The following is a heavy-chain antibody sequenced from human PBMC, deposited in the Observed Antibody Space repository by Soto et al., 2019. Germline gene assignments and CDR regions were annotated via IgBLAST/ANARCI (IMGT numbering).Heavy chain of an antibody. V-gene: IGHV3-74*01. Sequence: EVQLVESGGGLVQTGGSLRLSCAASGFTFSSYWMHWVRQAPGKGLVWVSRINSDGSSTSYADSVKGRFTISRDNAKNTLYRQMNSLRAEDTAVYYCAIRASYYDSSGYFDYWGQGTLVTVSS. J-gene: IGHJ4*02. CDR1: GFTFSSYW. CDR2: INSDGSST. CDR3: AIRASYYDSSGYFDY. D-gene: IGHD3-22*01.